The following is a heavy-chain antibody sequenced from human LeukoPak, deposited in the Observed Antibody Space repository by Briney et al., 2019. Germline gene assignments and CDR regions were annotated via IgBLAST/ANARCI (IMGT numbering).Heavy chain of an antibody. Sequence: GGSLGLSCAASGFTFNSYWMHWVRQAPGKGLVWVSRINSDGSSTSYADSVKGRFTISRDNAKNTLYLQMNSLRAEDTAVYYCARARITIFGVVTHFDYWGQGTLVTVSS. J-gene: IGHJ4*02. D-gene: IGHD3-3*01. V-gene: IGHV3-74*01. CDR2: INSDGSST. CDR1: GFTFNSYW. CDR3: ARARITIFGVVTHFDY.